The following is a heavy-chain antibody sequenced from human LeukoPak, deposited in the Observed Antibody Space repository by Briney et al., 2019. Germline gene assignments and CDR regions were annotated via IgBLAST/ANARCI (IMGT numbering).Heavy chain of an antibody. CDR1: GGSISSYY. V-gene: IGHV4-59*01. Sequence: PSETLSLTCTVSGGSISSYYWSWIRQPPGKGLEWIGYIYYSGSTNYNPSLKSRVTISVDTSKNQFSLKLSSVTAADTAVYYCAREVAAAGGAFDIWGQGTMVTVSS. J-gene: IGHJ3*02. CDR2: IYYSGST. D-gene: IGHD6-13*01. CDR3: AREVAAAGGAFDI.